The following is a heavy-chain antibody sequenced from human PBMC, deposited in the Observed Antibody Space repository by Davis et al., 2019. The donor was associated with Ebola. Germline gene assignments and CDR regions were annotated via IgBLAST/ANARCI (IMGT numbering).Heavy chain of an antibody. CDR3: TKGDRDYSSSPFDY. Sequence: GGSLRLSCAASGFTFSSYSMNWVRQAPGKGLEWISSISSSGTVTYYADSVKGRFTISRDSSKNTLDLQMNSLRAEDTALYSCTKGDRDYSSSPFDYWGQGTLVTVSS. J-gene: IGHJ4*02. D-gene: IGHD3-22*01. V-gene: IGHV3-21*04. CDR1: GFTFSSYS. CDR2: ISSSGTVT.